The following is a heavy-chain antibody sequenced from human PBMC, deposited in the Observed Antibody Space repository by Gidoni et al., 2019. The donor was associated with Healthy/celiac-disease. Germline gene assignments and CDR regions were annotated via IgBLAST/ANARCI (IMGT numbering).Heavy chain of an antibody. D-gene: IGHD6-19*01. CDR2: ISGSGGST. Sequence: EVQLLESGGGLVQPGGSLRLSCAASGFTFSSYAMRWVRQAPGKGLEWVAGISGSGGSTYYADSLKGRFTISRDNSKNTLYLQMNSLRAEDTAVYYCAKGDSSGPRGYWGQGTLVTVSS. V-gene: IGHV3-23*01. CDR3: AKGDSSGPRGY. CDR1: GFTFSSYA. J-gene: IGHJ4*02.